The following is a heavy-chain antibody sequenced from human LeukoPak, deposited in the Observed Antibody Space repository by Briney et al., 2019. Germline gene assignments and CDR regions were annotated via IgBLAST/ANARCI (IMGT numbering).Heavy chain of an antibody. Sequence: GGSLRLSCAASGFTFSSYGMHWVRQAPGKGLEWVAFIRYDGSNKYYADSVKGRFTVSRDNSKNTLYLQMNSLRAEDTAVYYCARDVTNYYDNSGYSDYWGQGTLVTVSS. CDR2: IRYDGSNK. V-gene: IGHV3-30*02. CDR3: ARDVTNYYDNSGYSDY. J-gene: IGHJ4*02. CDR1: GFTFSSYG. D-gene: IGHD3-22*01.